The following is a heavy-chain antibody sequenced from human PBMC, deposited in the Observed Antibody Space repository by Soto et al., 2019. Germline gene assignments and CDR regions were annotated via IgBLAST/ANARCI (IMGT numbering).Heavy chain of an antibody. CDR2: IKHDGSEK. J-gene: IGHJ6*02. CDR3: ARDPSIVLVPAALRSYYYYYGMDV. D-gene: IGHD2-2*01. V-gene: IGHV3-7*01. Sequence: GGSLRLCCAASGFAFSSYWMSWVRQAPGKGLEWVANIKHDGSEKYYVDSVKGRFTISRDNAKNSLYLQMNSLRAEDTAVYYCARDPSIVLVPAALRSYYYYYGMDVWGQGTTVTVSS. CDR1: GFAFSSYW.